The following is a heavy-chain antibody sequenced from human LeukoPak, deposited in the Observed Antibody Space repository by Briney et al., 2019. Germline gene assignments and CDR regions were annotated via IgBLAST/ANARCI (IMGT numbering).Heavy chain of an antibody. CDR2: IWYDGSSK. D-gene: IGHD6-13*01. V-gene: IGHV3-33*01. J-gene: IGHJ2*01. CDR1: GFPFSSHG. CDR3: ARDVEHGWQQLDQSNWYFDV. Sequence: GGSLRLSCVASGFPFSSHGMHWVRQAPGEGLEWVAVIWYDGSSKYYADSVKGRFTISRDNSKNTLYLQMNSLRAEDTAVYYCARDVEHGWQQLDQSNWYFDVWGRGTLVTVSS.